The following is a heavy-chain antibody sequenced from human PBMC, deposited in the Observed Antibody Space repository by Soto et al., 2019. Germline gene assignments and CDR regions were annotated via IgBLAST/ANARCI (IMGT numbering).Heavy chain of an antibody. V-gene: IGHV1-2*04. J-gene: IGHJ4*02. CDR3: ARGPYYYDSSGYYTY. CDR2: INPNSGGT. Sequence: GASVKVSCKASGYTFTGYYMHWVRQAPGQGLEWMGWINPNSGGTNYAQKFQGWVTMTRDTSISTAYMELSRPRSDDTAVYYCARGPYYYDSSGYYTYWGQGTLVTVSS. D-gene: IGHD3-22*01. CDR1: GYTFTGYY.